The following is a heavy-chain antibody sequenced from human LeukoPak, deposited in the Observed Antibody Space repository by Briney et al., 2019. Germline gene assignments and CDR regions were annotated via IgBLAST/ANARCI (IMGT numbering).Heavy chain of an antibody. CDR1: GFTFSSYG. CDR2: ISYDGSNK. Sequence: PGGSLRLSCAASGFTFSSYGMHWVRQAPGKGLEWVAVISYDGSNKYYADSVKGRFTISRDNSKNTLYLQMNSLRAEDTAVYYCANFSPHGRGYSGYDVNYFDYWGQGTLVTVSS. D-gene: IGHD5-12*01. CDR3: ANFSPHGRGYSGYDVNYFDY. V-gene: IGHV3-30*18. J-gene: IGHJ4*02.